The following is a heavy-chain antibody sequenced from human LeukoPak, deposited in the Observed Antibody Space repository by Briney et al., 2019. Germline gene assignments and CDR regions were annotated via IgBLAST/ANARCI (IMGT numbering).Heavy chain of an antibody. V-gene: IGHV3-48*03. CDR3: AKDLTGSGSYSRRRNWFDP. CDR2: ISSSGSTI. CDR1: GFTFSSYE. Sequence: PGGSLRLSCAASGFTFSSYEMNWVRQAPGKGLEWVSYISSSGSTIYYADSVKGRFTISRDNAKNSLYLQMNSLRAEDTAVYYCAKDLTGSGSYSRRRNWFDPWGQGTLVTVSS. D-gene: IGHD3-10*01. J-gene: IGHJ5*02.